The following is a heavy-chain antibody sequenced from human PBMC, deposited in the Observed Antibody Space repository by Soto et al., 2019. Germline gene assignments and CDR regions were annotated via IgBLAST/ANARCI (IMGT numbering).Heavy chain of an antibody. CDR1: GFTFSSYA. CDR3: AKDREAIMITFGGVMNY. CDR2: ISGSGGST. J-gene: IGHJ4*02. V-gene: IGHV3-23*01. D-gene: IGHD3-16*01. Sequence: GGSLRLSCAASGFTFSSYAMSWVRQAPGKGLEWVSAISGSGGSTYYADSVKGRFTISRDNSKNTLYLQMNSLRAEDPAVYYCAKDREAIMITFGGVMNYWGQGTLVTVSS.